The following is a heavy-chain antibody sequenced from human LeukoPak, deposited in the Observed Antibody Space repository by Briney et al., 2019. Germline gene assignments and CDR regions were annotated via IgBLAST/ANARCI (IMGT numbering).Heavy chain of an antibody. V-gene: IGHV4-34*01. D-gene: IGHD3-9*01. Sequence: PSETLSLTCAVYGGSFSGYYWSWIRQPPGKGLEWIGEINHSGSTNYNPSLKSRVTISVDTSKNRFSLKLSSVTAADTAVYYCARGPRYYDILTGYYNVGNAFDIWGQGTMVTVSS. CDR3: ARGPRYYDILTGYYNVGNAFDI. CDR1: GGSFSGYY. CDR2: INHSGST. J-gene: IGHJ3*02.